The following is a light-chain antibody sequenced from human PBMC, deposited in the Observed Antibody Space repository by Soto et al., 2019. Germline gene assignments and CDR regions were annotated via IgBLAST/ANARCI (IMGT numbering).Light chain of an antibody. Sequence: QSVLTQPRSASGAPGQRVTISCSGSNSNIGTNTVNWYQQLPGTAPKLLIYNSNRRPSGVPDRFSGSKSGTSASLAISGLQSDDEADYYCAAWDDSLNGYVVFGGGTKVTVL. CDR3: AAWDDSLNGYVV. J-gene: IGLJ2*01. CDR1: NSNIGTNT. CDR2: NSN. V-gene: IGLV1-44*01.